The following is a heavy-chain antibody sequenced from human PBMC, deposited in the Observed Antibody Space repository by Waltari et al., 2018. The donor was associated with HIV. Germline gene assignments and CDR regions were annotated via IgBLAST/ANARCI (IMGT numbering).Heavy chain of an antibody. V-gene: IGHV1-18*01. CDR1: GYTFKTYA. Sequence: QVQLVQSGAEVKKPEASVTVSCKASGYTFKTYAINWVRHAPGQGLEWMGWIGTYNGNTYYAQKFQGRVTMTTDTSTSTAYLELRTLRSDDTAVYYCARDANYDFRSGHVNPLHDYWGQGTLVTVSS. D-gene: IGHD3-3*01. CDR3: ARDANYDFRSGHVNPLHDY. CDR2: IGTYNGNT. J-gene: IGHJ4*02.